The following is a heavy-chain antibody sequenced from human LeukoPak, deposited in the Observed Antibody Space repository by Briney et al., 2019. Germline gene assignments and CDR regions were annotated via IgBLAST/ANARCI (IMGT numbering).Heavy chain of an antibody. CDR3: ARDVSPTRPDYYDSSGYLRGAFDI. V-gene: IGHV1-69*04. CDR1: GGTFSSYA. D-gene: IGHD3-22*01. CDR2: IIPILGIA. J-gene: IGHJ3*02. Sequence: ASVKVSFKASGGTFSSYAISWVRQAPGQGLEWMGRIIPILGIANYAQKFQGRVTITADKSTSTAYMELSSLRSEDTAVYYCARDVSPTRPDYYDSSGYLRGAFDIWGQGTMVTVSS.